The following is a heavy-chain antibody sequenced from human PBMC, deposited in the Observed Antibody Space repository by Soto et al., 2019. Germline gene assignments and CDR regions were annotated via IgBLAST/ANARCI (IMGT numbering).Heavy chain of an antibody. Sequence: QVQLVQSGAEVKKPGSSVKVSCKASGGTFSSYIINWVRQAPGQGLEWMGGITPIYPTTNYAQKFQGRVTITEAESMRTAYMELSSLRSDDTAVYYCARGAVTTRRYDSYYFGMDVWGQGTTVTVSS. D-gene: IGHD4-4*01. V-gene: IGHV1-69*01. CDR1: GGTFSSYI. CDR2: ITPIYPTT. J-gene: IGHJ6*02. CDR3: ARGAVTTRRYDSYYFGMDV.